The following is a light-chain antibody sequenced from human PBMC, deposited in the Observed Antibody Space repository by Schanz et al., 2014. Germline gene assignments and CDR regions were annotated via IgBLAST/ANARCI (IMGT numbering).Light chain of an antibody. CDR3: QQHDAWPFT. V-gene: IGKV3-11*01. CDR1: QRLTSY. J-gene: IGKJ4*01. Sequence: EIVLTQSPATLSLSPGERATLSCRASQRLTSYLAWYQQKPGQAPRLLIFDASNRATGIPDRFSGSGSGTDFTLTISSLEPEDFAVYYCQQHDAWPFTFGGGTKVEL. CDR2: DAS.